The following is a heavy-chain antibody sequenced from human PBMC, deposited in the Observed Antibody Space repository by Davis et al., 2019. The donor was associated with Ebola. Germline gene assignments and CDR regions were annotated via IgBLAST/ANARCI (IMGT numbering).Heavy chain of an antibody. CDR3: ARGTCSGGSCYSAYYYGMDV. V-gene: IGHV3-11*06. Sequence: GESLKISCAASGFTFSDYYMSWIRQAPGKGLEWVSYISSSSSYTNYADSVKGRFTISRDNAKNSLYLQMNSLRAEDTAVYYCARGTCSGGSCYSAYYYGMDVWGQGTTVTVSS. J-gene: IGHJ6*02. D-gene: IGHD2-15*01. CDR1: GFTFSDYY. CDR2: ISSSSSYT.